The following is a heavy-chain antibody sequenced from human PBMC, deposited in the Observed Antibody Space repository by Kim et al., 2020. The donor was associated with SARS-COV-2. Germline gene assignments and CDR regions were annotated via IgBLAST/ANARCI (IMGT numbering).Heavy chain of an antibody. CDR1: GFTFSSYG. J-gene: IGHJ4*02. Sequence: GGSLRLSCAASGFTFSSYGMHWVRQAPGKGLEWVAVISYDGSNKYYADSVKGRFTSSRDNSKNTLYLQMNSLRAEDTAVYYCANWGDSSGYYVSYWGQGTLVTVSS. CDR3: ANWGDSSGYYVSY. D-gene: IGHD3-22*01. V-gene: IGHV3-30*18. CDR2: ISYDGSNK.